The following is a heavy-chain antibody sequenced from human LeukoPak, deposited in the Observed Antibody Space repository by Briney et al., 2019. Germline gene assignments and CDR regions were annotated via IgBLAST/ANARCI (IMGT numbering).Heavy chain of an antibody. J-gene: IGHJ3*02. Sequence: ASVKVSCKASGYTXTTYYIHWVRQAPGQGLESMGIINPSAGSTVYAQQFQGRVTMTRDASTTTVYMELSSLRSEDTAVYYCARESRIVGTTTFDAFHIWGQGTLVTVSS. D-gene: IGHD1-26*01. CDR1: GYTXTTYY. V-gene: IGHV1-46*01. CDR2: INPSAGST. CDR3: ARESRIVGTTTFDAFHI.